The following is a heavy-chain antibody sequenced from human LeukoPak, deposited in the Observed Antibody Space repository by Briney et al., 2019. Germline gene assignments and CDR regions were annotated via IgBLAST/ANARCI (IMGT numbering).Heavy chain of an antibody. CDR2: ISNDGSYI. Sequence: QPGGSLTLSCAASGYLFSSWWVLWSRRPPERAVESVSHISNDGSYIVYAVSVKRRFPIPRHNAKNSLYLQMNSLRAEVTAVYYCARRLLWYSPFDYWGQGTLVTVSS. V-gene: IGHV3-74*01. J-gene: IGHJ4*02. D-gene: IGHD2-21*01. CDR3: ARRLLWYSPFDY. CDR1: GYLFSSWW.